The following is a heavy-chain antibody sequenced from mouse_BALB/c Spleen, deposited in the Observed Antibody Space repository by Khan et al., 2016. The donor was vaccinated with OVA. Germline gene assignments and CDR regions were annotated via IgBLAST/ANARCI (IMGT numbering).Heavy chain of an antibody. V-gene: IGHV2-3*01. J-gene: IGHJ4*01. CDR2: IWGDGAT. Sequence: QVQLKESGLGLVAPSQSLSITCTVSGFSLTYYGVNWVRQPPGKGLEWLGVIWGDGATNHHSGLKSRLSITTDTSKSQVFFKLNSLQTDDTTTYYAARFTTGTGNYYAMGYWGQGTSVTGSS. D-gene: IGHD1-2*01. CDR1: GFSLTYYG. CDR3: ARFTTGTGNYYAMGY.